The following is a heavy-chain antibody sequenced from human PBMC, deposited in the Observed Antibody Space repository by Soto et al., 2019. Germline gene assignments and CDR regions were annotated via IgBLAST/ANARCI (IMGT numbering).Heavy chain of an antibody. Sequence: EVQLVESGGGLVQPGRSLRLSCAASGFTFDDYAMHWVRQAPGKGLEWVSGISWNSGSIGYADSVKGRFTISRDNAKNSLYLQMNSLRAEDTALYYCAKDITGGARTGYFQHWGQGTLVTVSS. CDR1: GFTFDDYA. D-gene: IGHD1-26*01. CDR3: AKDITGGARTGYFQH. J-gene: IGHJ1*01. V-gene: IGHV3-9*01. CDR2: ISWNSGSI.